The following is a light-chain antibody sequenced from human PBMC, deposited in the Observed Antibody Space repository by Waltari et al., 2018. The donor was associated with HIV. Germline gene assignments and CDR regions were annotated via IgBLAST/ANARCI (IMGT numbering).Light chain of an antibody. CDR3: QQYISYWT. CDR1: QSISTW. V-gene: IGKV1-5*03. J-gene: IGKJ1*01. Sequence: DIQMTQSPSTLSASVGDRVTITCRASQSISTWLAWYQQKPGKAPNLLIYKASSLESGVPSRFSGSGSGTELTLTISSLQPDDFATYYCQQYISYWTFGQGTKVEMK. CDR2: KAS.